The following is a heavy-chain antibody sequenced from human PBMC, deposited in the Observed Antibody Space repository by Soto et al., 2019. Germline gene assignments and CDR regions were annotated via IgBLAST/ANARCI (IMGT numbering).Heavy chain of an antibody. J-gene: IGHJ1*01. CDR1: GGTFSSYA. CDR2: IIPIFGTA. V-gene: IGHV1-69*06. CDR3: ARGPIAVAAAGAEYFQH. D-gene: IGHD6-19*01. Sequence: QVQLVQSGAEVKKPGSSVKVSCKASGGTFSSYAISWVRQAPGQGLAWMGGIIPIFGTANYAQKFQGRVTITADKSTSTAYMELSSLRSEDTAVYYCARGPIAVAAAGAEYFQHWGQGTLVTVSS.